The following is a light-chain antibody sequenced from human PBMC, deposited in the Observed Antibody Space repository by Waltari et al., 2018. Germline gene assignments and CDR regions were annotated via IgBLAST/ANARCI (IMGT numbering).Light chain of an antibody. Sequence: SSRASQSIQRYLGWYQQKPGQAPRLLIYHAYNRATGVPARFSGSGSETDFTLTISSLEPDDSAIYYCQQRADWPLTFGGGTTVEI. V-gene: IGKV3-11*01. CDR2: HAY. CDR3: QQRADWPLT. J-gene: IGKJ4*01. CDR1: QSIQRY.